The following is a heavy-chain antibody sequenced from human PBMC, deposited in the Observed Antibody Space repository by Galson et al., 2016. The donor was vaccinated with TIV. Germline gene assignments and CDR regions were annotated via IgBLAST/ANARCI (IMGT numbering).Heavy chain of an antibody. CDR1: GFTFSSYT. Sequence: SLRLSCAASGFTFSSYTFHWVRQTPGKGLEWVAIISHDGNNKDFADSVEGRFTISRDSSKNTVFLQVNSLRLEDTAVYYCTRDGRGNWKYVDYFDYWGPGTVVTVSS. J-gene: IGHJ4*02. D-gene: IGHD1-7*01. CDR3: TRDGRGNWKYVDYFDY. V-gene: IGHV3-30-3*01. CDR2: ISHDGNNK.